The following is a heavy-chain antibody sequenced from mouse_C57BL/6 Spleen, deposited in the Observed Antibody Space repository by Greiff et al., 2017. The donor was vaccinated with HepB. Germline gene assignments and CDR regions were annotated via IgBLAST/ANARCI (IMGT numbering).Heavy chain of an antibody. CDR3: AIDYGGYYFDD. Sequence: EVQLVESGGGLVKPGGSLKLSCAASGFTFSSYAMSWVRQTPEKRLEWVATISDGGSYTYYPDNVKGRFTISRDNAKNNLYLQMSHLKSEDTAMYYCAIDYGGYYFDDWGQGTTLTVSS. CDR1: GFTFSSYA. V-gene: IGHV5-4*01. CDR2: ISDGGSYT. J-gene: IGHJ2*01. D-gene: IGHD1-1*02.